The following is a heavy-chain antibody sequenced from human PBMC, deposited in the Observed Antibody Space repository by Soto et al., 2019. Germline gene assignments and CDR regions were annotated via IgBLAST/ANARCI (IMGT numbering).Heavy chain of an antibody. CDR3: ARGYSYSSGCYYYYYGMAA. CDR1: GGSFSGYY. Sequence: PSETLSLTCAVYGGSFSGYYWSWIRQPPGKGLEWIGEINHSGSTNYNPSLKSRVTISVDTSKNQFSLKLSSVTAADTAVYYCARGYSYSSGCYYYYYGMAAWGQGTPVT. D-gene: IGHD6-25*01. J-gene: IGHJ6*02. V-gene: IGHV4-34*01. CDR2: INHSGST.